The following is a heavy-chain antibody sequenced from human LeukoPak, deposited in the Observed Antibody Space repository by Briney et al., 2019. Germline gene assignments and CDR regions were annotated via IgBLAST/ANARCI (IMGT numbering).Heavy chain of an antibody. D-gene: IGHD4-17*01. CDR1: GGTFSSYA. V-gene: IGHV1-69*13. Sequence: ASVKVSCKASGGTFSSYATSWVRQAPGQGLEWMGGIIPIFGTANYAQKFQGRVTITADESTSTAYMELSSLRSEDTAVYYCATPFHPCTVTTLHYMDVWGKGTTVTVSS. CDR2: IIPIFGTA. CDR3: ATPFHPCTVTTLHYMDV. J-gene: IGHJ6*03.